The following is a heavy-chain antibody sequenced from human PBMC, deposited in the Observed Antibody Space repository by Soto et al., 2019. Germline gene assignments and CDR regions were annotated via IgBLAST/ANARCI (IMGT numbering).Heavy chain of an antibody. J-gene: IGHJ4*02. CDR3: AREAVAANYFDS. D-gene: IGHD6-19*01. Sequence: QVQLVESGGGVVQPGRSLRLSCAASGFTFSSYPVHWVRQAPGKGLEWVAVISYDGSNKYYADSVKGRFTISRDNSKNTLYLQMNSLRAEDTAVYYCAREAVAANYFDSWGQGTLVTVSS. V-gene: IGHV3-30-3*01. CDR2: ISYDGSNK. CDR1: GFTFSSYP.